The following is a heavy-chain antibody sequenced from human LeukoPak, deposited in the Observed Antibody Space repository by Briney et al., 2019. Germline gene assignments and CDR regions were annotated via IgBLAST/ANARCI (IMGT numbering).Heavy chain of an antibody. CDR3: AKRGYSSSWYALDY. CDR1: GFTFSSYA. J-gene: IGHJ4*02. CDR2: ITASGDNT. Sequence: GGSLRLSCAASGFTFSSYAMSWVRQAPGKGLEWVSTITASGDNTFYADSVKGRFTISRDNSKNPLYLQMNSLRAEDTAVYYCAKRGYSSSWYALDYWGQGTLVTVSS. D-gene: IGHD6-13*01. V-gene: IGHV3-23*01.